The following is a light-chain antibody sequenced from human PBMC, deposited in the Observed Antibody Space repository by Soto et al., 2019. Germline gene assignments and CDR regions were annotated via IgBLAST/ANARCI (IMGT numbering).Light chain of an antibody. Sequence: ELVLTQSPATLSLSPGERATLSCRASQSVSNYLAWYQQKPGQAPRLLIYDASNRATGIPARFSGSGSGTDFTLTISSLEPEDGPVYYCQERSNWPRITFGQGTRLYIK. V-gene: IGKV3-11*01. CDR3: QERSNWPRIT. J-gene: IGKJ5*01. CDR1: QSVSNY. CDR2: DAS.